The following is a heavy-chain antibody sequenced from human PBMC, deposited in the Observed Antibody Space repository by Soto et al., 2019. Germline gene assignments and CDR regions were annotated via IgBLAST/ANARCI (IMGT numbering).Heavy chain of an antibody. CDR2: ISGSGGAT. CDR1: GFGRSSYA. J-gene: IGHJ1*01. D-gene: IGHD1-26*01. CDR3: AHSTREDLPLSF. Sequence: GGSMRLSCAASGFGRSSYAVSWARQAPGKGLEGVSVISGSGGATYYADSVKGRFTRSRDNSKNTLYLQMNSARAEATAFSCCAHSTREDLPLSFWGQGTPVTGSS. V-gene: IGHV3-23*01.